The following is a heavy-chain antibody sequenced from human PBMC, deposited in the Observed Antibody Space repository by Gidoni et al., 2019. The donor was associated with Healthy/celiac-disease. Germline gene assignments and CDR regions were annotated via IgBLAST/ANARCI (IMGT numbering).Heavy chain of an antibody. Sequence: QLQLQESGPGLVKPSETLSLTCTVSGGSISSSSYYWGWIRQPPGKGLEWIGSIYYSGSTYYNPSLKSRVTISVDTSKNQFSLKLSSVTAADTAVYYCASPSIAAAVDYWGQGTLVTVSS. V-gene: IGHV4-39*01. CDR1: GGSISSSSYY. D-gene: IGHD6-13*01. CDR3: ASPSIAAAVDY. J-gene: IGHJ4*02. CDR2: IYYSGST.